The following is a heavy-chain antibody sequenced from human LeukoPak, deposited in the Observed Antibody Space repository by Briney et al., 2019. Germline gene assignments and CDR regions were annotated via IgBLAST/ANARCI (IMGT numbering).Heavy chain of an antibody. CDR3: AVVLAGHYHSAH. D-gene: IGHD2-15*01. J-gene: IGHJ4*02. Sequence: ASVKVSCKASGYPFNIFGIAWVRQAPGQGLEWVGWITANKGNTNYAQNLQGRVTMTTDTSTRMAYIELRSLTNEDTAVYFCAVVLAGHYHSAHWGQGTLVTVSS. CDR2: ITANKGNT. V-gene: IGHV1-18*01. CDR1: GYPFNIFG.